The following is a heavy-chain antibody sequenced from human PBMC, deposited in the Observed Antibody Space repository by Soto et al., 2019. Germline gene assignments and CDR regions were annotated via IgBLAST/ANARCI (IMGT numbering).Heavy chain of an antibody. V-gene: IGHV3-23*01. J-gene: IGHJ4*02. CDR2: IPGAGDT. Sequence: EVQLLESGGGLVQPGGSLRLLCAASGFTFRNYAMTWVRQAPGKGLEWVSTIPGAGDTYFADTVKGRFTISRDISKSTLFLQMDSLRAEDTAVYYCARTDKYDSQSTGWANRFDSWGQGTLVTVSS. D-gene: IGHD2-8*02. CDR3: ARTDKYDSQSTGWANRFDS. CDR1: GFTFRNYA.